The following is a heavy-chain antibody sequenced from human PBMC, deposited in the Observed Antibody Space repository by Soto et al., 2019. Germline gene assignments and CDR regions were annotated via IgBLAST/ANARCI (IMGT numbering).Heavy chain of an antibody. J-gene: IGHJ4*02. V-gene: IGHV1-69*01. CDR1: GDTFSSYA. Sequence: QVQLVQSGAEVKKPGSSVKVSCKASGDTFSSYAINWVRQAPGQGLEWMGGIIPMFGTANYAQKFKGRVTITAGESTSTGYMELRSLRSADTAVYYCARVAPAHYHDSSGYYTPLDYWGQGTLVTVSS. CDR3: ARVAPAHYHDSSGYYTPLDY. CDR2: IIPMFGTA. D-gene: IGHD3-22*01.